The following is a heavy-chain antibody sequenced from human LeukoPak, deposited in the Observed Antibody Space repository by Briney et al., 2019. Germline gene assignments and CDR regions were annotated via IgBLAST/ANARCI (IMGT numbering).Heavy chain of an antibody. CDR1: GFTFSSYA. D-gene: IGHD6-13*01. CDR3: ARDPSSSSWYHPYDY. J-gene: IGHJ4*02. V-gene: IGHV3-30*04. CDR2: ISYDGSNK. Sequence: PGGSLRLSCAASGFTFSSYAMHWVRQAPGKGLEWVAVISYDGSNKYYADSVKSRFTISRDNSKNTLYLQMNSLRAEDTAVYYCARDPSSSSWYHPYDYWGQGTLVTVSS.